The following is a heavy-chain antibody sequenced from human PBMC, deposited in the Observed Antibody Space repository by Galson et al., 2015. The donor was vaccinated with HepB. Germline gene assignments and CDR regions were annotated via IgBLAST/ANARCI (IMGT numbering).Heavy chain of an antibody. V-gene: IGHV3-73*01. Sequence: SLRLSCAASGFTFSGSAMHWARQASGKGLEWVGRIRSKANSYATAYAASVKGRFTISRDDSKNTAYLQMNSLKTEDTAVYYCTRRAHMGSTDYWGQGTLVTVSS. D-gene: IGHD2-21*01. CDR1: GFTFSGSA. J-gene: IGHJ4*02. CDR3: TRRAHMGSTDY. CDR2: IRSKANSYAT.